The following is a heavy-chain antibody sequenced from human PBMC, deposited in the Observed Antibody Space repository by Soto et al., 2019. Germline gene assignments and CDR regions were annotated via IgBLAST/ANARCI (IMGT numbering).Heavy chain of an antibody. D-gene: IGHD6-13*01. CDR2: IYYSGST. CDR3: ARVFSDSSSFFDF. CDR1: GGSISSGNYY. J-gene: IGHJ5*01. V-gene: IGHV4-31*03. Sequence: PSETLSLTCTVSGGSISSGNYYWSWIRQHPGKGLEWIGYIYYSGSTSYNPSLKSRVTISVDTSKNHFSLKLSSVTAADTAVYYCARVFSDSSSFFDFWGQGTLVTVSS.